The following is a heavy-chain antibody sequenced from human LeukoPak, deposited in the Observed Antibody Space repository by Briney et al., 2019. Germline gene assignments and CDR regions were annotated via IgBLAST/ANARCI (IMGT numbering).Heavy chain of an antibody. CDR2: IYYSGST. V-gene: IGHV4-39*07. CDR1: GGSISSSSYY. D-gene: IGHD3-22*01. CDR3: ARVHSGYPTPPPGYYYYYYMDV. Sequence: PSETLSLTCTVSGGSISSSSYYWGWIRQPPGKGLEWIGSIYYSGSTYYNPSLKSRVTISIDTSKNQFSLKLNSVIAADTAVYYCARVHSGYPTPPPGYYYYYYMDVWGKGTTVTISS. J-gene: IGHJ6*03.